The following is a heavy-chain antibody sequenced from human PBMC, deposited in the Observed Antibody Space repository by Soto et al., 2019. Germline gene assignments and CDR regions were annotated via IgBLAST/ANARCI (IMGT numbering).Heavy chain of an antibody. V-gene: IGHV4-59*01. CDR2: TAYTGNT. D-gene: IGHD1-26*01. CDR3: ARDMHAGFSHYFDP. Sequence: SVTLSLTCVVSGGAITYYHWSWSRQFTGKGLAWISYTAYTGNTNYNPSPQSRVPISMDTSKSQLPHKLISMPEADTAVYCCARDMHAGFSHYFDPWGQGTMVTVSS. CDR1: GGAITYYH. J-gene: IGHJ5*02.